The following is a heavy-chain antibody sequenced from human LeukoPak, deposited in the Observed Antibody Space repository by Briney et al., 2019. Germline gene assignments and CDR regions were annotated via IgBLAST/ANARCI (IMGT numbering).Heavy chain of an antibody. D-gene: IGHD3-22*01. V-gene: IGHV3-30*02. CDR1: GFTFSSYG. J-gene: IGHJ4*02. CDR3: AKDFYDSSGYYSNTFFDF. CDR2: IRYDGSNK. Sequence: GGSLRLSCAASGFTFSSYGMHWVRQAPGKGLEWVAFIRYDGSNKYYADSVKGRITIFRDNSKNTLYLQMNSLRVEDTAVYYCAKDFYDSSGYYSNTFFDFWGQGTLVTVSS.